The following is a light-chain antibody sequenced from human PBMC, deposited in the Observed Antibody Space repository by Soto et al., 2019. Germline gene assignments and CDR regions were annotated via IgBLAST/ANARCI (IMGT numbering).Light chain of an antibody. CDR3: GTWDGSLNALV. V-gene: IGLV1-51*01. CDR2: DNH. J-gene: IGLJ2*01. Sequence: QSVLTQPPSVSAAPGQKVTISCSGSSSNLGNNYVSWYQQLPGTAPKLLIYDNHQRPSGIPDRFSGSKSGTSATLGITGLQTGDEADYYCGTWDGSLNALVFGGGTKLTVL. CDR1: SSNLGNNY.